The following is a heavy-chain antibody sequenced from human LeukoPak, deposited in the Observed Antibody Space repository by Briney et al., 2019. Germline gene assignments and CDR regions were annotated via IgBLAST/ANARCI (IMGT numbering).Heavy chain of an antibody. V-gene: IGHV3-11*01. D-gene: IGHD1-26*01. CDR3: ARDSGSYHFYYYYYMDV. Sequence: PGGSLRLSCAASGFTFSDYYMSWIRQAPGKGLEWVSYISSSGSTIYYADSVKGRFTISRDNAKNSLYLQMNSLRAEDTAVYYCARDSGSYHFYYYYYMDVWGKGTTVTISS. CDR1: GFTFSDYY. J-gene: IGHJ6*03. CDR2: ISSSGSTI.